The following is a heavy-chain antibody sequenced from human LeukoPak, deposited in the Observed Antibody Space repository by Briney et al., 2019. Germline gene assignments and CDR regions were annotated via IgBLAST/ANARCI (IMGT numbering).Heavy chain of an antibody. D-gene: IGHD5-12*01. Sequence: SVKVSCKASGGTFSSYAISRVRQAPGQGLEWMGGIIPIFGTANYAQKFQGRVTITADESTSTAYMELSSLRSEDTAVYYCARGGYSGYDYRSPFDYWGQGTLVTVSA. J-gene: IGHJ4*02. CDR3: ARGGYSGYDYRSPFDY. CDR2: IIPIFGTA. V-gene: IGHV1-69*13. CDR1: GGTFSSYA.